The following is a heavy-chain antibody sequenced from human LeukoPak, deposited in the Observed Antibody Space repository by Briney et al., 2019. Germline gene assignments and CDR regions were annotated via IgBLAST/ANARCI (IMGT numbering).Heavy chain of an antibody. CDR1: GYSISSGYY. D-gene: IGHD5-18*01. J-gene: IGHJ4*02. V-gene: IGHV4-38-2*02. CDR3: GRVSGYSYGYCMDY. Sequence: PSETLSLTCTVSGYSISSGYYWGWIRQPPGKGLEWIGSIYHSGSTYYNPSLKSRVTISVDTSKNQFSLKLSSVTAADTAVYYCGRVSGYSYGYCMDYWGQGTLVTVSS. CDR2: IYHSGST.